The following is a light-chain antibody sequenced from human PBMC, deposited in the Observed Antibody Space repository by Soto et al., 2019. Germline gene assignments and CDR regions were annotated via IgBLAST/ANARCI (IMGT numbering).Light chain of an antibody. CDR2: DAS. V-gene: IGKV3-11*01. CDR1: QSVSSY. CDR3: QPRFNWPRFT. J-gene: IGKJ2*01. Sequence: EIVLTQSPATLSLSPGERATLSCRASQSVSSYLAWYQQKPGQAPRLLIYDASNRATGIPARFSGGGSGTDFTLAISSLEPEDFAVYYSQPRFNWPRFTFGQGTKLEIK.